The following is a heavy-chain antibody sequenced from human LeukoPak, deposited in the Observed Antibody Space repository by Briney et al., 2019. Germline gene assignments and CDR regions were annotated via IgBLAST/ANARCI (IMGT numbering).Heavy chain of an antibody. J-gene: IGHJ5*02. CDR1: GLIVSNNY. CDR2: LYIDGPT. D-gene: IGHD4-17*01. V-gene: IGHV3-66*01. CDR3: ARDAYYGDPKVRWFDT. Sequence: GGSLRLSCAASGLIVSNNYMRWVRQAPGKWREWVSVLYIDGPTYYAESVKGRFTISRDNSKNTLYLQMNTLRVEDTAVYHCARDAYYGDPKVRWFDTWGQGTLVTVSS.